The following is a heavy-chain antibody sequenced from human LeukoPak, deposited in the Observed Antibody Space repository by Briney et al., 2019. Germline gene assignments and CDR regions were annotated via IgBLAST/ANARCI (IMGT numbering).Heavy chain of an antibody. CDR3: ARGTCIQLWFEENWFDP. V-gene: IGHV1-8*02. D-gene: IGHD5-18*01. CDR2: RNPNSGNT. J-gene: IGHJ5*02. Sequence: ASVKVSCKASGYTFTSYDINWVRQATGQGLEWMGWRNPNSGNTGYAQKFQGRVTLTRNTPIRTAYMELSSLRSEDTAVYYCARGTCIQLWFEENWFDPWGQGTLVTVSS. CDR1: GYTFTSYD.